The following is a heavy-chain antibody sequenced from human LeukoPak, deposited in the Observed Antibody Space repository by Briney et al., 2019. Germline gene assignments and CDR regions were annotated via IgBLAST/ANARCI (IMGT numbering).Heavy chain of an antibody. CDR1: GYTFTGYY. CDR2: INPNSGGT. CDR3: ARDTVAGSLFDY. J-gene: IGHJ4*02. D-gene: IGHD6-19*01. V-gene: IGHV1-2*02. Sequence: ASVKVSCKASGYTFTGYYMHWVRQAPGQGLEWMGWINPNSGGTNYAQKFQGRVTMTRDTSISTAYMELSRLRSDDTAVYYCARDTVAGSLFDYWGQGTLVTVSS.